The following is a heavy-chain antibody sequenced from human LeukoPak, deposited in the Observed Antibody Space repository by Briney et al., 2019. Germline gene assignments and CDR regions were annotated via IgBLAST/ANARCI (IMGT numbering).Heavy chain of an antibody. CDR1: GFSFSNYW. CDR3: ARDGSLPDY. CDR2: INSDETGT. V-gene: IGHV3-74*01. Sequence: VGSLRLSCAASGFSFSNYWMHWVRQAPGEGLVWVSRINSDETGTSYADSVKGRFTISRDNAKNTLYLQMNSLRAEDTAVYYCARDGSLPDYWGQGTLVTVSS. J-gene: IGHJ4*02.